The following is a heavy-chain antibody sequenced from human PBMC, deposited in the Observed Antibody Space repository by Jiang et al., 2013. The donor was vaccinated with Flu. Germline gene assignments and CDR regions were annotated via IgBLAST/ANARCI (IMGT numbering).Heavy chain of an antibody. CDR2: IYHSGST. CDR3: VRGRGDYVCYFDY. D-gene: IGHD4-17*01. CDR1: GYSISSGYY. Sequence: GPGLVKPSETLSLTCTVSGYSISSGYYWGWIRQPPGKGLEWIGSIYHSGSTYYNPSLKSRVTISVDTSKNQFSLKLSSVTAADTAVYYCVRGRGDYVCYFDYWGQGTLVTVSS. J-gene: IGHJ4*02. V-gene: IGHV4-38-2*02.